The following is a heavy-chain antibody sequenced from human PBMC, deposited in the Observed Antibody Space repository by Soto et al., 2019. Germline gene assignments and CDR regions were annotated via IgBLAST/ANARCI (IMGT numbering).Heavy chain of an antibody. D-gene: IGHD2-15*01. Sequence: QVQLVQSGAEVKKPGASVKVSCRASSYTFISSGISWVRQAPGQGIEWMGWISADNGNTNYGQNLQGRVTMTTDTSTSTAYMELRSLRSDDTAVYYCARVHCSGGICYFGDYWGQGTLVTVSS. CDR1: SYTFISSG. V-gene: IGHV1-18*01. CDR3: ARVHCSGGICYFGDY. CDR2: ISADNGNT. J-gene: IGHJ4*02.